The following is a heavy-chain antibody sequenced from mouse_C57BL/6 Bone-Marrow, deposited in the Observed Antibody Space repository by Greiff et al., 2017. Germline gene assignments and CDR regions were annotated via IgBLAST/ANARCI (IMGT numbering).Heavy chain of an antibody. J-gene: IGHJ4*01. CDR2: ISSGSSTI. Sequence: EVQGVESGGGLVKPGGSLKLSCAASGFTFSDYGMHWVRQAPEKGLEWVAYISSGSSTIYYADTVKGRFTISRDNAKNTLFLQMTSLRSEDTAMYYCARMQTDYYGSSLMDYWGQGTSVTVSS. CDR1: GFTFSDYG. V-gene: IGHV5-17*01. D-gene: IGHD1-1*01. CDR3: ARMQTDYYGSSLMDY.